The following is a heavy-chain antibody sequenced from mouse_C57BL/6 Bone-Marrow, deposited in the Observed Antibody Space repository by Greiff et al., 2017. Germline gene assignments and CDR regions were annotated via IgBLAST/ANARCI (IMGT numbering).Heavy chain of an antibody. CDR1: GFTFSDYY. Sequence: EVKVVESGGGLVQPGGSLKLSCAASGFTFSDYYMYWVRQTPEKRLEWVAYISNGGGSTYYPDTVKGRFTISRDNAKNTLYLQMSRLKSEDTAMYYCARPYYYGSSDWYFDVWGTGTTVTVSS. D-gene: IGHD1-1*01. J-gene: IGHJ1*03. CDR2: ISNGGGST. V-gene: IGHV5-12*01. CDR3: ARPYYYGSSDWYFDV.